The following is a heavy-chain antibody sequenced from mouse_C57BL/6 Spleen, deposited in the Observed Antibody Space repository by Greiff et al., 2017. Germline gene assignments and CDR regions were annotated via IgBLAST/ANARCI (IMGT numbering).Heavy chain of an antibody. V-gene: IGHV3-6*01. J-gene: IGHJ4*01. CDR3: ARDFGNAMDY. CDR2: LSYDGSN. CDR1: GYSITSGYY. Sequence: EVKLQESGPGLVKPSQSLSLTCSVTGYSITSGYYWNWIRQFPGNKLEWMGYLSYDGSNNYNPSLKNRISITRDTSKNQFFLKLNSVTTEDTATYYCARDFGNAMDYWGQGTSVTVSS.